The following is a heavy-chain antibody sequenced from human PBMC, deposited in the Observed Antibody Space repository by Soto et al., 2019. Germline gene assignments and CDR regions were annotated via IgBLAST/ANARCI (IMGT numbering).Heavy chain of an antibody. V-gene: IGHV4-34*01. J-gene: IGHJ4*02. CDR1: GGSFSDYY. Sequence: SETLSLTYAVYGGSFSDYYWTWIRQPPGTGLEWIGEINHSGSTNYNPSLKSRVTISVDTSKNQFSLKLTSVTAADTAVYYCARDKITGLVDYWGQGTLVTVSS. D-gene: IGHD2-8*02. CDR2: INHSGST. CDR3: ARDKITGLVDY.